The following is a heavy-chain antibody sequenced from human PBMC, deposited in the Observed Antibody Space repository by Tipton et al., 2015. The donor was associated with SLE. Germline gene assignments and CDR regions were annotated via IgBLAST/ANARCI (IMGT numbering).Heavy chain of an antibody. Sequence: TLSLTCTVSGGSISSSSYYWGWIRQPPGKGLEWIGEINHSGSTNYNPSLKSRVTISVDTSKNQFSLKLSSVTAADTAVYYCARGPRDCTGGVCPIDYWGQGTLVTVSS. CDR3: ARGPRDCTGGVCPIDY. D-gene: IGHD2-8*02. J-gene: IGHJ4*02. V-gene: IGHV4-39*07. CDR2: INHSGST. CDR1: GGSISSSSYY.